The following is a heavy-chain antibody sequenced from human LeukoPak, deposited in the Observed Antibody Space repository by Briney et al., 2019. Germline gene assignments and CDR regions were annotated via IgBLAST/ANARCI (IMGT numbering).Heavy chain of an antibody. CDR2: IYYSGST. V-gene: IGHV4-39*01. CDR3: ARLSGYCSSTSCWTWFDP. D-gene: IGHD2-2*03. J-gene: IGHJ5*02. Sequence: SSETLSLXCTVSGGSISSSSYYWGWIRQPPGKGLEWIGSIYYSGSTYYNPSLKSRVTISVDTSKNQFSLKLSSVTAADTAVYYCARLSGYCSSTSCWTWFDPWGQGTLVTVSS. CDR1: GGSISSSSYY.